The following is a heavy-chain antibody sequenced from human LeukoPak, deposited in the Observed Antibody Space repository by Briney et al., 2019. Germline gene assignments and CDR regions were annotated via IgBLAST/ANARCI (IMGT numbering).Heavy chain of an antibody. V-gene: IGHV3-53*01. CDR2: IYSGGST. Sequence: PGGSLRLSCAASGFIVSSNYMSWVRQAPGKGLQWVSAIYSGGSTYYADSVKGRFTISRDNSKNTLYLQMNSLRAEDTAVYYCARDGGSYYFDYWGQGTLVTVSS. D-gene: IGHD1-26*01. CDR1: GFIVSSNY. CDR3: ARDGGSYYFDY. J-gene: IGHJ4*02.